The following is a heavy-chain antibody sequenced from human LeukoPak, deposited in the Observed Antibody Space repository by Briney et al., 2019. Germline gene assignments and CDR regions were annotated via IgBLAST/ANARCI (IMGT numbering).Heavy chain of an antibody. Sequence: GSLRLSCAASGFTVSSNYMSWVRQPPGKGLEWIGEINHSGSTNYNPSLKSRVTISVDTSKNQFSLKLSSVTAADTAVYYCARGVLNDYVWGSYRYNPHLYYYYGMDVWGQGTTVTVSS. D-gene: IGHD3-16*02. CDR1: GFTVSSNY. CDR2: INHSGST. J-gene: IGHJ6*02. V-gene: IGHV4-34*01. CDR3: ARGVLNDYVWGSYRYNPHLYYYYGMDV.